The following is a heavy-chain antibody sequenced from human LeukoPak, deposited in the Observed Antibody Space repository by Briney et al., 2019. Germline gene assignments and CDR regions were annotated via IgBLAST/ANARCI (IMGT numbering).Heavy chain of an antibody. CDR1: GGSISSGGYS. Sequence: SETLSLTCAVSGGSISSGGYSWSWIRQPPGTGLEWIGYIYHSGSTYYNPSLKSRVTISVDRSKNQFSLKLSSVTAADTAVYYCARGYDRDAFDIWGQGTMVTVSS. CDR2: IYHSGST. V-gene: IGHV4-30-2*01. CDR3: ARGYDRDAFDI. D-gene: IGHD3-22*01. J-gene: IGHJ3*02.